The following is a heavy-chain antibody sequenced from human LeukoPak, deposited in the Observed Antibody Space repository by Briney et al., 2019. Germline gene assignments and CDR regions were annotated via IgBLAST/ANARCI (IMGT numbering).Heavy chain of an antibody. CDR2: IYYSGYT. Sequence: SETLSLTCAVYGGSFSGYYWSWIRQPPGKGLEWIGSIYYSGYTYYNPSLESRVTISVDTSKNQFSLKLSSVTAADTAVYYCAKHYMGSYYNRGLDYWGQGTLVTVSS. V-gene: IGHV4-34*01. D-gene: IGHD3-10*01. CDR3: AKHYMGSYYNRGLDY. J-gene: IGHJ4*02. CDR1: GGSFSGYY.